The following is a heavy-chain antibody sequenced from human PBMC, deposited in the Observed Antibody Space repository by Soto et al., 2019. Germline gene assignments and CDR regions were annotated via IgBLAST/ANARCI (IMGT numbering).Heavy chain of an antibody. Sequence: GGSLRLSCAASGFTFSSYWMSWVRQAPGKGLEWVANIKQDGSEKYYVDSVKGRFTISRDNAKNSLYLQMNSLKAVDTAVYYCARSTGYSYGYYYYYGMDVWGQGTTVTVSS. D-gene: IGHD5-18*01. V-gene: IGHV3-7*03. J-gene: IGHJ6*02. CDR3: ARSTGYSYGYYYYYGMDV. CDR1: GFTFSSYW. CDR2: IKQDGSEK.